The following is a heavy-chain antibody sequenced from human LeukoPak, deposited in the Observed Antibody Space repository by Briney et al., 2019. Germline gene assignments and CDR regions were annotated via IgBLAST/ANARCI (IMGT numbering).Heavy chain of an antibody. CDR1: EFTFSSCG. CDR3: ATETIGRHYDY. CDR2: IGPTGTDR. J-gene: IGHJ4*02. V-gene: IGHV3-21*01. D-gene: IGHD1-14*01. Sequence: GGSLRVSYAASEFTFSSCGFNWVRQAPGKGLEWVSSIGPTGTDRYYADSVRGRFTISRDNAKNSMYLQMDSLRDEDTAVYYCATETIGRHYDYWGQGTLHTVSS.